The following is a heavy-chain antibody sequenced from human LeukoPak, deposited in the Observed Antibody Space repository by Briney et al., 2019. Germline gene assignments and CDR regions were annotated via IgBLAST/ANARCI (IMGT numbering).Heavy chain of an antibody. CDR2: INHSGST. J-gene: IGHJ6*02. CDR3: ASTSGWYSYYGMDV. Sequence: PSETLSLTCAVYGGSFSGYYWSRIRQPPGKGLEWIGEINHSGSTNYNPSLKSRVTISVDTSKNQFSLKLSSVTAADTAVYYCASTSGWYSYYGMDVWGQGTTVTVSS. D-gene: IGHD6-19*01. CDR1: GGSFSGYY. V-gene: IGHV4-34*01.